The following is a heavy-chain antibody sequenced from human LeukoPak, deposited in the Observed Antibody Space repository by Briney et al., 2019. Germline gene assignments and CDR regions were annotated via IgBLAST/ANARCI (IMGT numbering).Heavy chain of an antibody. CDR1: GFTFSSYA. J-gene: IGHJ3*02. Sequence: PGRSLRLSCAASGFTFSSYAMHWVRQAPGKGLEWVAVISYDGSNKYYADSVKGRFTISRDNSKNTLYLQMNSLRAEDTAVYYCARAPYCTNGVCYSMMAFDIWGQGTMVTVSS. V-gene: IGHV3-30*04. D-gene: IGHD2-8*01. CDR2: ISYDGSNK. CDR3: ARAPYCTNGVCYSMMAFDI.